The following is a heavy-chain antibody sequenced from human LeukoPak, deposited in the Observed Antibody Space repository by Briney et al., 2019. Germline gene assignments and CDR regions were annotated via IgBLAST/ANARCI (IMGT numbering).Heavy chain of an antibody. CDR1: GGSISSSSYY. D-gene: IGHD6-13*01. CDR2: IYYSGST. V-gene: IGHV4-39*01. CDR3: ASSRDYYYMDV. Sequence: PSETLSLTCTVSGGSISSSSYYWGWIRQPPGKGLEWIGSIYYSGSTYYNPSLKSRVTISVDTSKNQFSLKLSSVTAADTSVNYCASSRDYYYMDVWGKGTTVTISS. J-gene: IGHJ6*03.